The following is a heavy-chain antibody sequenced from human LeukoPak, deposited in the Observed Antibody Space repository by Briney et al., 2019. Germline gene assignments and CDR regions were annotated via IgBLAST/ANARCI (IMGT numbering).Heavy chain of an antibody. D-gene: IGHD3-16*01. CDR1: GFNFKNYD. CDR3: ARGWGGHGRSWGALDF. V-gene: IGHV3-13*01. CDR2: IGTVTDT. J-gene: IGHJ4*02. Sequence: GGSLRLSCAASGFNFKNYDFHWVRQAAGKRLEWVSGIGTVTDTFYLDSVEGRFTISRENAKNSFYLQMNGLRAGDTAVYYCARGWGGHGRSWGALDFWGQGILVTVSS.